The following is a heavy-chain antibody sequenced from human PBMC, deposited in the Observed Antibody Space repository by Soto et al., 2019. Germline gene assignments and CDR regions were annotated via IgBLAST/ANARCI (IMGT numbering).Heavy chain of an antibody. Sequence: SDTLSLTCIVSGGSISGSYGSWIRQSPGKGLEWLGYVYYTGSTNYSPSLRSRVSISVDTSKNEFSLRLSSVTAADTAVYFCARSVAVPGAHIDYWGQGTQVTVSS. CDR1: GGSISGSY. D-gene: IGHD6-19*01. CDR2: VYYTGST. CDR3: ARSVAVPGAHIDY. J-gene: IGHJ4*02. V-gene: IGHV4-59*01.